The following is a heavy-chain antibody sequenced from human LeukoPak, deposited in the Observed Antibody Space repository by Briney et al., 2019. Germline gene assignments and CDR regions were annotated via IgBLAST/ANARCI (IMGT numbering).Heavy chain of an antibody. D-gene: IGHD2-8*01. J-gene: IGHJ4*02. CDR1: GLTLENAW. CDR3: STDGVNCLNGVCYSRDY. CDR2: IRSKSDGATT. V-gene: IGHV3-15*01. Sequence: GGSLRLSCAASGLTLENAWMSWVRQAPGKGPEWVGHIRSKSDGATTDYAARVKGRFTISRDDSENTLYLQMNGLRTEDTAVYYCSTDGVNCLNGVCYSRDYWGQGTLVTVSS.